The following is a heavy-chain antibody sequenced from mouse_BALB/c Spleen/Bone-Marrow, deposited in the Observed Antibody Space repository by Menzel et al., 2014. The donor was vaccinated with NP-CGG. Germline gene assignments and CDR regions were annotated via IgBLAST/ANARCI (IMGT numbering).Heavy chain of an antibody. CDR1: RFTFSSYT. J-gene: IGHJ3*01. D-gene: IGHD2-3*01. V-gene: IGHV5-12-2*01. Sequence: EVKLVESGGNLVQPGGSLKLSCAASRFTFSSYTMSWVRQTPEERLEWVAYISNGGGSTYYPDTVKGRFTISRDNATNTLYLQMSSLKSEDTAMYYCARQSYEGFAYWGQGTLVTVSA. CDR2: ISNGGGST. CDR3: ARQSYEGFAY.